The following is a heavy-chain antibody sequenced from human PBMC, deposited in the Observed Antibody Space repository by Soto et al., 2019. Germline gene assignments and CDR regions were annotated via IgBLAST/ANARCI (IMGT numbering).Heavy chain of an antibody. CDR1: GYTFTSYY. D-gene: IGHD5-12*01. CDR3: ATFIGRDGYNPGHYYGMDV. Sequence: GASVKVSCKASGYTFTSYYMHWVRQAPGQGLEWMGIINPSGGSTSYAQKFQGRVTMTRDTSTSTVYMELSSLRSEDTAVYYCATFIGRDGYNPGHYYGMDVWGQGTTVTVSS. V-gene: IGHV1-46*03. CDR2: INPSGGST. J-gene: IGHJ6*02.